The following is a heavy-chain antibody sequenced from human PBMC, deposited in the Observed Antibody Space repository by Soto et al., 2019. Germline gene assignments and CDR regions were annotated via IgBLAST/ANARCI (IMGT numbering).Heavy chain of an antibody. J-gene: IGHJ6*02. V-gene: IGHV3-11*06. Sequence: GGSLRLSCAASGFTFSDYYMSWIRQPPGKGLQWVSYISSSSSYTNYADSVKGRFTISRDNAKNSLYLQMNSLRAEDTAVYYCARGTLNSYYYYGMDVWGQGTTVTVSS. D-gene: IGHD1-1*01. CDR3: ARGTLNSYYYYGMDV. CDR2: ISSSSSYT. CDR1: GFTFSDYY.